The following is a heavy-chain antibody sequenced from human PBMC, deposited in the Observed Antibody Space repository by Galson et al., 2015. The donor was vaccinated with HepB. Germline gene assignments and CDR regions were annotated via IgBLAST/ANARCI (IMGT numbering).Heavy chain of an antibody. CDR2: ISYDGSNK. CDR1: GFTFSNAW. Sequence: SLRLSCAASGFTFSNAWMNWVRQAPGKGLEWVAVISYDGSNKYYADSVKGRFTISRDNSKNTLYLQMNSLRAEDTAVYYCARDVRISGYCSSTSCYRGGAFDIWGQGTMVTVSS. J-gene: IGHJ3*02. D-gene: IGHD2-2*01. CDR3: ARDVRISGYCSSTSCYRGGAFDI. V-gene: IGHV3-30-3*01.